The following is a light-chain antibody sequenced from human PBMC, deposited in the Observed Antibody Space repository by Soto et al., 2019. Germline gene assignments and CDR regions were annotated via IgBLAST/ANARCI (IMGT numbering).Light chain of an antibody. V-gene: IGKV3-15*01. CDR2: GAS. J-gene: IGKJ5*01. CDR1: QSVSSN. CDR3: QHHNNWPSIT. Sequence: EIVLTQSPATLSLSPGERATLSCRASQSVSSNLVWYQQKPGQAPRLLIYGASTRATGVPARFSGSGSGTDFPLTISSLQSEDFAVYYCQHHNNWPSITFGQGTRLEIK.